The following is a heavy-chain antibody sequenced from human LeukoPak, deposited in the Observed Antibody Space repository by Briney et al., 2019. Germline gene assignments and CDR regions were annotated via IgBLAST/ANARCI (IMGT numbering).Heavy chain of an antibody. D-gene: IGHD1-26*01. Sequence: GGSLRLSCAASGFTFSSYEMNWVRQAPGKGLEWVSLIYSGGTTYYADSVKGRFTISRDNSKNTLYLQMNSLRAEDTAVYYCASMLVGSETWGQGTLVTVSS. CDR3: ASMLVGSET. V-gene: IGHV3-53*01. CDR2: IYSGGTT. CDR1: GFTFSSYE. J-gene: IGHJ5*02.